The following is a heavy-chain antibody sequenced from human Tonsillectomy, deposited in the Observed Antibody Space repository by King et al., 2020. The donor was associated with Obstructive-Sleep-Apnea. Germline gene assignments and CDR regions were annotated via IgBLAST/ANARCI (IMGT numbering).Heavy chain of an antibody. CDR1: GFTCSNYV. CDR2: LRGSAGST. J-gene: IGHJ4*02. V-gene: IGHV3-23*04. D-gene: IGHD3-22*01. CDR3: AGRYYDSAGYYYGFDH. Sequence: VQLVESGGGLVQPGGSLILAFSASGFTCSNYVMSWVRQAPGKGLDWVSALRGSAGSTYYADSLKSRFTISRDNSKNTLYLQMNSLRAEDTAVFYCAGRYYDSAGYYYGFDHWGQGTLVTVSS.